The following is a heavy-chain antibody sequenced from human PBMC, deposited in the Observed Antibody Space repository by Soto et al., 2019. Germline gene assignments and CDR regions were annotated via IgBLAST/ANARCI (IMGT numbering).Heavy chain of an antibody. J-gene: IGHJ4*02. CDR2: IIPILGIA. D-gene: IGHD2-15*01. CDR3: ARGCSGGSCYLDY. Sequence: QVQLVQSGAEVKKPGSSVKVSCKASGGTFSSYTISWVRQAPGQGLEWMGRIIPILGIANYAQKFQGRVRITADKSTSTAYMELSSLRSEDTAVYYCARGCSGGSCYLDYWGQGTLVTVSS. CDR1: GGTFSSYT. V-gene: IGHV1-69*02.